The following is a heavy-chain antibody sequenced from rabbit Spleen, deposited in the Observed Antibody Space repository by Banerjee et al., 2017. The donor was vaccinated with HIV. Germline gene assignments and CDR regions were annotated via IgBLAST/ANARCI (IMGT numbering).Heavy chain of an antibody. CDR2: IDTGSSGST. Sequence: QSLEESGGDLVQPGASLTLTCKASGLDFSSSYWICWVRQTPGKGLEWIACIDTGSSGSTYYASWAKGRFTISKTSSTTMTLQMTSLTAADTATYFCARDLPGIIGWNFNLWGQGTLVTVS. CDR1: GLDFSSSYW. V-gene: IGHV1S40*01. CDR3: ARDLPGIIGWNFNL. D-gene: IGHD1-1*01. J-gene: IGHJ4*01.